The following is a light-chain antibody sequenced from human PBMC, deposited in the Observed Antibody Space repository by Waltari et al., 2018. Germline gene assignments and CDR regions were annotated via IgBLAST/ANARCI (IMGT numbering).Light chain of an antibody. CDR3: QQYNNGPPWT. CDR2: GAS. CDR1: QSVSSN. J-gene: IGKJ1*01. Sequence: EIVMTQSPATLSVSPGDRATLSCRASQSVSSNLAWYQQKPGQAPRLLIHGASTRATGIPARFSGSGSGTEFTLTISSLQSEDFAVYYCQQYNNGPPWTFGQGTKVEIK. V-gene: IGKV3-15*01.